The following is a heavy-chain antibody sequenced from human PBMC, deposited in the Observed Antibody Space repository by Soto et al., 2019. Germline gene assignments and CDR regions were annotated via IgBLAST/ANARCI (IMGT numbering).Heavy chain of an antibody. D-gene: IGHD6-19*01. V-gene: IGHV4-4*02. CDR3: TRDTGWGLWY. Sequence: QVQLQESGPGLVRPSGTLSLTCAVSGDSINSNYCWTWVRQPPGKGLEWIAEIYYSGGTSYNPSLKSRVTISMDKSKNQSSLNLTSVTAADTAMYYCTRDTGWGLWYWGQGTLVTVSS. CDR1: GDSINSNYC. J-gene: IGHJ4*02. CDR2: IYYSGGT.